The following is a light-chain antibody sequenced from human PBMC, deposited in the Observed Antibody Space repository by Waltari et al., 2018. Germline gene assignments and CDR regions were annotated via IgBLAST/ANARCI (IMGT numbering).Light chain of an antibody. CDR1: SGHSSNI. CDR3: QTGGHGTWV. Sequence: QLVVTQSPSASASLGASVKLTCTLSSGHSSNIIAWLPQQPGKGPRYLMKVNSDGSHSRGDEIPDRFSGSSSGAERHLTISSLQAEDEADYYCQTGGHGTWVFGGGTKLTVL. CDR2: VNSDGSH. J-gene: IGLJ3*02. V-gene: IGLV4-69*01.